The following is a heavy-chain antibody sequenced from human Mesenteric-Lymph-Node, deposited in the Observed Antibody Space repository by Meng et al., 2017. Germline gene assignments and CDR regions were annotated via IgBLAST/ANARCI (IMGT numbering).Heavy chain of an antibody. D-gene: IGHD6-25*01. J-gene: IGHJ3*02. CDR1: GFTFSNYE. CDR2: ISSSSSTI. CDR3: ASGVSGIAASRAFDI. V-gene: IGHV3-48*03. Sequence: GESLKISCAASGFTFSNYEMNWVRQAPGQGLEWVSYISSSSSTIYYADSVKGRFTISRDNAKNSLYLQMNSLTAEDTAVYYGASGVSGIAASRAFDIWGQGTMVTVSS.